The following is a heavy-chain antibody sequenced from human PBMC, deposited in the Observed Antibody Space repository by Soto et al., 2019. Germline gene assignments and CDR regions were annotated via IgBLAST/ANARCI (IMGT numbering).Heavy chain of an antibody. J-gene: IGHJ3*02. CDR3: ARVERGSATTVVGAFDI. V-gene: IGHV4-61*01. D-gene: IGHD3-16*01. Sequence: SETLSLTCAVYGGFVSSGSYYWSWIRHPPGKGLEWIGEMSHSGGTHFNPSLKSRVTISVDTSKNQFSLKMSSVTAADTALYYCARVERGSATTVVGAFDIWGPGTMVTVSS. CDR1: GGFVSSGSYY. CDR2: MSHSGGT.